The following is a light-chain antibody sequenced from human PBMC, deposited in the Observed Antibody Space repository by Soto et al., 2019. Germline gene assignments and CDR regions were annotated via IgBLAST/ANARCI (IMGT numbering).Light chain of an antibody. J-gene: IGKJ4*01. V-gene: IGKV1-12*01. CDR2: FGS. CDR3: PQADSFPLT. CDR1: QDLGNL. Sequence: DIQMTQSPSSVSASVGDRVTLTCRASQDLGNLLAWYQQKPGKAPKLLIYFGSNLQTGVPSRFSGSGSGTDFTLTISSLQPEDLATYYCPQADSFPLTFGRGTRVEIK.